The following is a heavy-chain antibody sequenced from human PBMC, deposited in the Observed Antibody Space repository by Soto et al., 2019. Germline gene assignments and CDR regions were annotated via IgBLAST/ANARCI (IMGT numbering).Heavy chain of an antibody. CDR1: GGSISSYY. Sequence: TLSLTWTVSGGSISSYYWSWIRQPPGKGLEWIGYVYYSGSTNYNPSLKSRVTISVDTSKNQFSLKLTSVTAADTAVYYCARQYDFWSGYYDYWGQGTLVTVSS. CDR2: VYYSGST. J-gene: IGHJ4*02. D-gene: IGHD3-3*01. CDR3: ARQYDFWSGYYDY. V-gene: IGHV4-59*08.